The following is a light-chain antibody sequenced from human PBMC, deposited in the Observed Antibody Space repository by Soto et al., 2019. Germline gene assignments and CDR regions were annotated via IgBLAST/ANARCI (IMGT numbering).Light chain of an antibody. CDR2: DTS. CDR3: QQYYSTPLT. Sequence: EVVLTQSPATLSVSPGEGVTLSCRASQGIGDTLAWYQHKPGQTPRLLIYDTSARATGVPARFSGSRSGTDFTLTISSLQAEDVAVYYCQQYYSTPLTFGQGTKVDIK. CDR1: QGIGDT. V-gene: IGKV3-15*01. J-gene: IGKJ1*01.